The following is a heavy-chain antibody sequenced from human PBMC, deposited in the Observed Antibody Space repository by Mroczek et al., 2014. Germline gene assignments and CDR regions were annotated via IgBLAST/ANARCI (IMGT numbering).Heavy chain of an antibody. V-gene: IGHV4-59*01. CDR1: WRPSVVTT. CDR3: ARGGRFLEWYCMDV. J-gene: IGHJ6*02. Sequence: VQLQESGPGLGEAFGDPVPHLHCLWWRPSVVTTGAGSGSPHGKGLEWIGYIYYSGSTNYNPSLKSRVTISVDTSKNQFSLKLSSVTAADTAVYYCARGGRFLEWYCMDVWGQGTTVTVSS. D-gene: IGHD3-3*01. CDR2: IYYSGST.